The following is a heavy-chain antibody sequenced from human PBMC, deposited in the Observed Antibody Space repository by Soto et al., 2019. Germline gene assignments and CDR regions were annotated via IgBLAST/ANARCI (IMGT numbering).Heavy chain of an antibody. CDR3: ARDPIFGVGNKRGNYYYYGMDV. CDR1: GGSISSYY. Sequence: KPSETLSLTCTVSGGSISSYYWSWIRQPAGKGLEWIGRIYTSGSTNYNPSLKSRVTMSVDTSKNQFSLKLSSVTAADTAVYYCARDPIFGVGNKRGNYYYYGMDVWGQGTTVTVSS. CDR2: IYTSGST. D-gene: IGHD3-3*01. J-gene: IGHJ6*02. V-gene: IGHV4-4*07.